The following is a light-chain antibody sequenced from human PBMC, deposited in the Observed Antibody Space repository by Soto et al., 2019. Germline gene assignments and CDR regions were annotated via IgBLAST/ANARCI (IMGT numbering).Light chain of an antibody. CDR2: EVS. V-gene: IGLV2-14*01. Sequence: QSALTQPASVSGSPGQSITISCTGTSSDVGGYNYVSWYQQHPGKAPKLMIYEVSNRPSGVSNRFSGSKSGNTASLTISGLQAEDDADYYCSSYTGSRTPYVFGTGTKVTVL. CDR3: SSYTGSRTPYV. J-gene: IGLJ1*01. CDR1: SSDVGGYNY.